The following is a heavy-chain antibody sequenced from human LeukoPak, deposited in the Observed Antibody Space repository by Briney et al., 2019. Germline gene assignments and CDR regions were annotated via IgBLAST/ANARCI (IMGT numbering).Heavy chain of an antibody. Sequence: GGSLRLSCAASGFTFSSYEMNWVRQAPGKGLEWVAFIRYAGSSKYYADSVKGRFTISRDNSKNTLYLQMNSLRAEDTAIYYCAKKGYYASGSYFDYWGQGTLVTVSS. J-gene: IGHJ4*02. V-gene: IGHV3-30*02. CDR1: GFTFSSYE. D-gene: IGHD3-10*01. CDR3: AKKGYYASGSYFDY. CDR2: IRYAGSSK.